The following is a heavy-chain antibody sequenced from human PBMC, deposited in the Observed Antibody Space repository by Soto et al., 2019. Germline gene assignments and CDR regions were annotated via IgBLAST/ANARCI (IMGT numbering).Heavy chain of an antibody. Sequence: QVQLVQSGAEVKKPGSSVKVSCKASGGTFSSYTISWVRQAPGQGLEWMGRIIPILGIANYAQKFQGRVTITADKSTSTAYMELSSLRSEETAVYYCARDGSPKEPYYFDYWGQGTLVTVSS. D-gene: IGHD1-1*01. CDR3: ARDGSPKEPYYFDY. V-gene: IGHV1-69*08. CDR1: GGTFSSYT. CDR2: IIPILGIA. J-gene: IGHJ4*02.